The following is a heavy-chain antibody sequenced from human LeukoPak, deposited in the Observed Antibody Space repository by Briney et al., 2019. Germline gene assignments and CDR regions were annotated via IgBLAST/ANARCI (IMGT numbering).Heavy chain of an antibody. CDR3: ARDNSRNSRGWWFDP. CDR2: INPSGDTT. D-gene: IGHD4-23*01. J-gene: IGHJ5*02. V-gene: IGHV1-46*03. CDR1: GYTFTNYY. Sequence: ASVKVSCKASGYTFTNYYMHWVRQAPGQGLEWMGIINPSGDTTRYAQKFQGRVTMTRDTSTSTVYMELTSLRSEDTAVYYCARDNSRNSRGWWFDPWGQGTLVTVSS.